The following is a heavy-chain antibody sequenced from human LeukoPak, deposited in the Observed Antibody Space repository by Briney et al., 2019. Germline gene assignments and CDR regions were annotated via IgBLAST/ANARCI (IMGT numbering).Heavy chain of an antibody. Sequence: PGGSLRLSCAASGFTFSSYAMSWVRQAPGKGLEWVSAISGSGENTFYADSVKGRFTISRDNSKNTLYLQMNTLRAEDAAVYYCASSTVTNFDYWGQGTLVTVSS. J-gene: IGHJ4*02. CDR1: GFTFSSYA. CDR3: ASSTVTNFDY. D-gene: IGHD4-17*01. CDR2: ISGSGENT. V-gene: IGHV3-23*01.